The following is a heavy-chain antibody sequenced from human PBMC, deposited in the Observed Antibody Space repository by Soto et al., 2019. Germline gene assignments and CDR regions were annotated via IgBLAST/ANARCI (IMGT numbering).Heavy chain of an antibody. CDR1: GGSISSGGYY. CDR3: ARNRVYTLTGYYHFDY. Sequence: QVQLQESGPGLVKPSQTLSLTCTVSGGSISSGGYYWSWIRQHPGKGLEWIGYIYYSGSTYYNPSLKSRVTVSVHPSNNQFPLKLSSVTASDTDVYYCARNRVYTLTGYYHFDYWGQGTLVTVSS. V-gene: IGHV4-31*03. CDR2: IYYSGST. J-gene: IGHJ4*02. D-gene: IGHD3-9*01.